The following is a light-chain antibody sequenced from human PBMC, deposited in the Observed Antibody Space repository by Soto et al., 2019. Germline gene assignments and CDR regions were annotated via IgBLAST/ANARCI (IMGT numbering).Light chain of an antibody. J-gene: IGLJ2*01. CDR3: SSYRRSSTLVV. Sequence: QSVLTQPASVSGSPGQSITISCTGTSSDVGGYNYVSWYQQHPGKAPKLMIYDVSNRPSGVSNRFSGSKSGNTASLTISGLQAEDEADYYCSSYRRSSTLVVFGGGTKVTVL. V-gene: IGLV2-14*01. CDR2: DVS. CDR1: SSDVGGYNY.